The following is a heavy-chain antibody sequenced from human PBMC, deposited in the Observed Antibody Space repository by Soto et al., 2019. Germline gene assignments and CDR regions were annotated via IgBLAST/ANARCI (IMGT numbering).Heavy chain of an antibody. J-gene: IGHJ2*01. V-gene: IGHV3-30*03. CDR3: ARPLWRDDPNWGYFDL. CDR1: GFTFSSYG. CDR2: ISYDGSNK. Sequence: PGGSLRLCCAASGFTFSSYGMHWVRQAPGKGLEWVAVISYDGSNKYYADSVKGRFTISRDNSKNTLYLQMNSLRTEDTAVYYCARPLWRDDPNWGYFDLWGRGTLVTVSS. D-gene: IGHD2-21*01.